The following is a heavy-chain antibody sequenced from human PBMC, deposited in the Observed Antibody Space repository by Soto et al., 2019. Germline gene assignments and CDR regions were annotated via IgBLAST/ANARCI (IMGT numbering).Heavy chain of an antibody. CDR2: IIPIFGTA. CDR1: GYTFTSYA. J-gene: IGHJ5*02. Sequence: QVQLVQSGAEVKKPGASVKVSCKASGYTFTSYAMHWVRQAPGQRLEWMGWIIPIFGTANYAQKFQGRVTITADESTSTAYMELSSLRSEDTAVYYCARDGGVVVVPAAIQYNWFDPWGQGTLVTVSS. D-gene: IGHD2-2*02. CDR3: ARDGGVVVVPAAIQYNWFDP. V-gene: IGHV1-69*13.